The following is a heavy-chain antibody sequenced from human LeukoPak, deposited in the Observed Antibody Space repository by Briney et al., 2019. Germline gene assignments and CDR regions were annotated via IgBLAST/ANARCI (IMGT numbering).Heavy chain of an antibody. CDR2: ISGSGGST. D-gene: IGHD3-22*01. J-gene: IGHJ4*02. V-gene: IGHV3-23*01. Sequence: GGSLRLSCAASGFTFSSYGMSWVRQAPGKGLEWVSAISGSGGSTYYADSVKGRFTISRDNSKNTLYLQMNSLRAEDTAVYYCARDHSEYYYDSSGYYGGYFDYWGQGTLVTVSS. CDR3: ARDHSEYYYDSSGYYGGYFDY. CDR1: GFTFSSYG.